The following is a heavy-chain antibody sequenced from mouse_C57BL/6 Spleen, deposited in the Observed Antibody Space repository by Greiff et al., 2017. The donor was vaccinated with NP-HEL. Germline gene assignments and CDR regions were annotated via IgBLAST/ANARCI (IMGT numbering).Heavy chain of an antibody. V-gene: IGHV1-64*01. CDR3: ARRDYDSFAY. Sequence: QVQLQQSGAELVKPGASVKLSCKASGYTFTSYWMHWVKQRPGQGLEWIGMIHPNSGSTNYNEKFKSKATLTVDKSSSTAYMQLSSLTSEDSAVYYCARRDYDSFAYWGQGTLVTVSA. J-gene: IGHJ3*01. CDR2: IHPNSGST. CDR1: GYTFTSYW. D-gene: IGHD2-4*01.